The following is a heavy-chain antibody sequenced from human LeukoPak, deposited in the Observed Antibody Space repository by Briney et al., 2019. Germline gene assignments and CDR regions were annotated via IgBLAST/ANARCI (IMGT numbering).Heavy chain of an antibody. D-gene: IGHD1-1*01. CDR1: GFTFGSYS. CDR3: ARDTTDAFDI. V-gene: IGHV3-21*01. CDR2: ISSSSSYI. J-gene: IGHJ3*02. Sequence: PGGSLRLSCAASGFTFGSYSMNWVRQAPGKGLEWVSSISSSSSYIYYADSVKGRFTISRDNAKNSLYLQMNSLRAEDTAVYYCARDTTDAFDIWGQGTMVTVSS.